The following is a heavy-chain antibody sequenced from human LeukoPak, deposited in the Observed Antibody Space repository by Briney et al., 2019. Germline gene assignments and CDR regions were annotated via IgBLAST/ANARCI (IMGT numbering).Heavy chain of an antibody. V-gene: IGHV3-30*03. CDR3: ARDGPYFDY. CDR1: GSIFSSYG. J-gene: IGHJ4*02. Sequence: GGSLRLSCAASGSIFSSYGIHWVRQAPGKGLEWVAVISYDGSNKYYADSVKGRFTISRDNSKNTLYLQMNSLRAEDTAVYYCARDGPYFDYCGQGTLVTVSS. CDR2: ISYDGSNK.